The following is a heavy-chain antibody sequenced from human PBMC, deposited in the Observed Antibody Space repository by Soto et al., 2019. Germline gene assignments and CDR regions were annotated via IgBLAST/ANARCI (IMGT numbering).Heavy chain of an antibody. CDR3: ARRTNTAGGWFDS. J-gene: IGHJ5*01. Sequence: SETLSLTCTVSGGSISSSSYHWGWIRQPPGKGLEWIGSIDYSGTTFYNASLNSRVTISANTSKNQFSLKLSSVTAADTALYYCARRTNTAGGWFDSWGQGALVTVSS. CDR1: GGSISSSSYH. V-gene: IGHV4-39*01. D-gene: IGHD6-13*01. CDR2: IDYSGTT.